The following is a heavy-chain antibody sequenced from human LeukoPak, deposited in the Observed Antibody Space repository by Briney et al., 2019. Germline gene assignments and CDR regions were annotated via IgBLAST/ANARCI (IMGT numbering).Heavy chain of an antibody. CDR1: GFTFSSYA. CDR2: INSKVDST. CDR3: ARGPSGGNLGAFDI. V-gene: IGHV3-64*01. J-gene: IGHJ3*02. Sequence: AGGSLRLSCAASGFTFSSYATHWVRQAPRKGLEYVSAINSKVDSTYYANSVKGRFTISRDNSKNTLYLQMGSMRAEDMAVYYCARGPSGGNLGAFDIWGQGTMVTVSS. D-gene: IGHD4-23*01.